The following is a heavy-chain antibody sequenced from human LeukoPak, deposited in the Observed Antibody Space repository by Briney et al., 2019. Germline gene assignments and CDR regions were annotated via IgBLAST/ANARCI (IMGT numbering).Heavy chain of an antibody. CDR1: GFTFSSYW. J-gene: IGHJ4*02. Sequence: GGSLRLSCAASGFTFSSYWMHWVRQAPGKGLVWVSRINSDGSSTSYADSVMGRFTISRDNAKNTLYLQMNSLRAEDTAVYYCARGEDYSGYDNWGQGTLVTVSS. V-gene: IGHV3-74*01. CDR2: INSDGSST. D-gene: IGHD5-12*01. CDR3: ARGEDYSGYDN.